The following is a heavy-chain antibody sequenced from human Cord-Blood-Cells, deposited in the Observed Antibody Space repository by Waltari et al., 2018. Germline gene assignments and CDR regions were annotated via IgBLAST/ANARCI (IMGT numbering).Heavy chain of an antibody. CDR2: ISGSGGST. J-gene: IGHJ6*03. V-gene: IGHV3-23*01. Sequence: EVQLLESGGGLVQPGGSLRLSCAASGFTFSSSAMSWVRQAPGKGLEWVSAISGSGGSTYYADSVKGRFTISRDNSKNTLYLQMNSLRAEDTAVYYCAKDLAQGLIYYYYMDVWGKGTTVTVSS. CDR3: AKDLAQGLIYYYYMDV. CDR1: GFTFSSSA.